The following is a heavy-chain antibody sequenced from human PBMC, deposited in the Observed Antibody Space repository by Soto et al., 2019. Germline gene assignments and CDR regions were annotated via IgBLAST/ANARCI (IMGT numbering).Heavy chain of an antibody. Sequence: GGSLRLSCAASGFTFSNYVMSWVRQAPGKGLEWVSAMGGSGGSTYYADSVKGRFTISRDNSKNTLYLQMNSLRAEDTAVYYCAKEHTSAFAVHYMDVWGKGTTVTVSS. CDR2: MGGSGGST. CDR3: AKEHTSAFAVHYMDV. CDR1: GFTFSNYV. D-gene: IGHD3-10*02. V-gene: IGHV3-23*01. J-gene: IGHJ6*03.